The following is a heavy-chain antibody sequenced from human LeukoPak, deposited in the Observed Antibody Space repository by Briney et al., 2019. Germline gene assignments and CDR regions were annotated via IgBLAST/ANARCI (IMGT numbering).Heavy chain of an antibody. CDR1: GGSFSGYY. Sequence: SETLSLTCAVYGGSFSGYYWSWIRQPPGKGLEWIGEINHSGSTNYNPSLKSQVTISVDTSKNQFSLKLSSVTAADTAVYYCARRSATYTYYYYYYMDVWGKGTTVTVSS. V-gene: IGHV4-34*01. CDR2: INHSGST. J-gene: IGHJ6*03. CDR3: ARRSATYTYYYYYYMDV. D-gene: IGHD1-26*01.